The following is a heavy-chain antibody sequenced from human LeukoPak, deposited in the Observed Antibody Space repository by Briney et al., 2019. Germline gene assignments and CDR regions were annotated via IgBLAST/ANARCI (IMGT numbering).Heavy chain of an antibody. V-gene: IGHV3-21*01. CDR3: ARRITRDSSGYGFCY. Sequence: GGSLRLSCAASGFTFSSYSMNWVHQAPGKGLEWVSSISSSSSYIYYADSVKGRFTISRDNAKNSLYLQMNSLRAEDTAVYYCARRITRDSSGYGFCYRGQGTLVTVSS. CDR1: GFTFSSYS. CDR2: ISSSSSYI. J-gene: IGHJ4*02. D-gene: IGHD3-22*01.